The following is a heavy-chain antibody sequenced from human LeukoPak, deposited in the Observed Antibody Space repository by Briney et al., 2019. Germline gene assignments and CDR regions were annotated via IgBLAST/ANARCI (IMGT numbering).Heavy chain of an antibody. Sequence: SETLSLTCTISAGSITTYYWSWIRQPPGKGLEWIGYIYYSGTTDYNPALKSRVTLSVDTSKNQFSLTLTSVTAADTAMYYCATTTIGSSSSYYFRYWGRGTLVTVSS. CDR3: ATTTIGSSSSYYFRY. J-gene: IGHJ4*02. CDR1: AGSITTYY. D-gene: IGHD6-6*01. V-gene: IGHV4-59*01. CDR2: IYYSGTT.